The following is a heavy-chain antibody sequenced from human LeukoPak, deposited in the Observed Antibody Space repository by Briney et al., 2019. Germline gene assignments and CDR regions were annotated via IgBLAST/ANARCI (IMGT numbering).Heavy chain of an antibody. CDR2: ISSSSSTI. CDR3: ARGAYFDFWSGYPDYYYYYMDV. V-gene: IGHV3-48*01. D-gene: IGHD3-3*01. J-gene: IGHJ6*03. Sequence: GGSLRLSCAASAFTFSSYSMNWVRQAPGKGLEWVSYISSSSSTIYYVDSVKGRFTISRDNAKNSLFLQMNSLRAEDTGVYYCARGAYFDFWSGYPDYYYYYMDVWGKGTTVTVSS. CDR1: AFTFSSYS.